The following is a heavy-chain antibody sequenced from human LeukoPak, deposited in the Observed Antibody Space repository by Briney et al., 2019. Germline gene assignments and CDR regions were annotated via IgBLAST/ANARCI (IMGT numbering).Heavy chain of an antibody. D-gene: IGHD3-3*01. CDR2: NSPTFGTG. V-gene: IGHV1-69*01. J-gene: IGHJ4*02. Sequence: SVKVSCTASGGTFANYAISLGRKAAGQGLGGMGGNSPTFGTGGSAQTFQGSLTITADECTRTTYVELISLRSEDTAVYYCARGYDDFREFGYRGPGTPVTVS. CDR3: ARGYDDFREFGY. CDR1: GGTFANYA.